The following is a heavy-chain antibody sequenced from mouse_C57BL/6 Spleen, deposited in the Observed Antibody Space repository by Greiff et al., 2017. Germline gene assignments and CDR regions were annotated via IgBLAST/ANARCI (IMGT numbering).Heavy chain of an antibody. CDR2: INPSTGGT. CDR1: GYSFTGYY. J-gene: IGHJ4*01. Sequence: VQLQQSGPELVKPGASVKISCKASGYSFTGYYMNWVKQSPEKSLEWIGEINPSTGGTTYNQKFKAKATLTVDKSSSTAYMQLKSLTSEDSAVYYCARGVYSNYPYAMDYWGQGTSVTVSS. CDR3: ARGVYSNYPYAMDY. V-gene: IGHV1-42*01. D-gene: IGHD2-5*01.